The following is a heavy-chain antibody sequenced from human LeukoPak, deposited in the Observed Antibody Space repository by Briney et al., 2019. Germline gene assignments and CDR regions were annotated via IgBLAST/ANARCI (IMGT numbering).Heavy chain of an antibody. CDR1: GYTFTGYY. J-gene: IGHJ6*03. V-gene: IGHV1-2*02. D-gene: IGHD6-19*01. Sequence: GASVKVSCKASGYTFTGYYMHWVRQAPGQGLEWMGWINPNSGGTNYAQKFQGRVTMTRDTSISTAYMELSRLRSDDTAVYYCARAVAGTSNYYYYYMDVWGKGTTVTVSS. CDR2: INPNSGGT. CDR3: ARAVAGTSNYYYYYMDV.